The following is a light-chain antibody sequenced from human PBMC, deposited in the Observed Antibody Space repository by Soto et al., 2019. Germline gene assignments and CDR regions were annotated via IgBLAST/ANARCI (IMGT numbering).Light chain of an antibody. J-gene: IGKJ1*01. CDR2: GAS. CDR3: LQDFSYPRT. V-gene: IGKV1-6*01. Sequence: AVQLTQSPSSLSASVGDRVTITCRASQGIRTDLGWYQQSPGKAPKVLIVGASTLQSGVPSSFSGSGSGTDVTLTISSLQPEESATYYCLQDFSYPRTFGQGTKVDIK. CDR1: QGIRTD.